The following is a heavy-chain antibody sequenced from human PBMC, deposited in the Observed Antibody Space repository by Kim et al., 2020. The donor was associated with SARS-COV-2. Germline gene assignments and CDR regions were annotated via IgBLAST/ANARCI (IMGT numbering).Heavy chain of an antibody. J-gene: IGHJ4*02. V-gene: IGHV3-23*01. CDR3: AKVVTYYYDSSGSFLLDY. Sequence: GGSLRLSCAASGFTFSSYAMSWVRQAPGKGLEWVSAISGSGGSTYYADSVKGRFTISRDNSKNTLYLQMNSLRAEDTAVYYCAKVVTYYYDSSGSFLLDYWGQGTLVTVSS. CDR1: GFTFSSYA. CDR2: ISGSGGST. D-gene: IGHD3-22*01.